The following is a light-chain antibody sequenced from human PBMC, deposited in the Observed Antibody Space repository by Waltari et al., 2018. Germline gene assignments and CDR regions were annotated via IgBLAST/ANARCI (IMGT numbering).Light chain of an antibody. Sequence: QSALTQPPSASGSPGQSVTISCTGTSSDIGAYNYVSWYQQYPGKAPKLIICEVSKRPSGVPDRFSGSKSGNTASLTVSGLQAEDEADYYCSSYGGSNNLYVFGTGTKVTVL. CDR2: EVS. V-gene: IGLV2-8*01. CDR3: SSYGGSNNLYV. J-gene: IGLJ1*01. CDR1: SSDIGAYNY.